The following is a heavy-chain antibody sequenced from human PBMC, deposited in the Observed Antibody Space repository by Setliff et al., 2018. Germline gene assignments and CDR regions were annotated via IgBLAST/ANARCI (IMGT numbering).Heavy chain of an antibody. V-gene: IGHV1-18*01. CDR2: MST. D-gene: IGHD5-12*01. CDR3: VRGPGPSVVVAMPFDR. Sequence: ASVKVSCKASGYTFSNYGINWVRQAPGQGLEWMGWMSTYAQKFQGRVTMTADTSTTTAYLELTSLRSDDTAVYYCVRGPGPSVVVAMPFDRWGQGTLVTVSS. J-gene: IGHJ4*02. CDR1: GYTFSNYG.